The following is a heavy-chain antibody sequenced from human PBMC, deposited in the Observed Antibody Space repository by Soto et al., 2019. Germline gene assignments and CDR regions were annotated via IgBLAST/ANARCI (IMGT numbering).Heavy chain of an antibody. CDR2: IKRDGSEK. D-gene: IGHD4-17*01. J-gene: IGHJ4*02. CDR1: GFMFGSYW. Sequence: GGSLRLSCTASGFMFGSYWMTWVRHVPGKGLQWVANIKRDGSEKYYVDFVKGRFTISRDNADNSVFLDMNNLRVDDTATYYCARVRATDYEIDYWGQGALVTGSS. V-gene: IGHV3-7*03. CDR3: ARVRATDYEIDY.